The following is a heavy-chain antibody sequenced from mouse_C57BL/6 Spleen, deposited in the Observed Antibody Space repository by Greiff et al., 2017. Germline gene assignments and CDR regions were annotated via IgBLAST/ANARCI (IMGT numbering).Heavy chain of an antibody. CDR1: GYTFTDYN. Sequence: EVQLQQSGPELVKPGASVKMSCKASGYTFTDYNMHWVKQSHGKSLEWIGNINPNNGGTSYNQKFKGKATLNVNKSSSTAYMELRSLTSEESAVYYCARDSNYLAYWGQGTLVTVSA. J-gene: IGHJ3*01. V-gene: IGHV1-22*01. D-gene: IGHD2-5*01. CDR3: ARDSNYLAY. CDR2: INPNNGGT.